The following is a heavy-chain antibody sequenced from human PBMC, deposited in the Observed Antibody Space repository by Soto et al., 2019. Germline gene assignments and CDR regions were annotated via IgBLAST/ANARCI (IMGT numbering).Heavy chain of an antibody. CDR3: ASDYGSGAPYFDY. CDR2: INAGNGNT. J-gene: IGHJ4*02. Sequence: ASVKVSCKASGYTFTSYAMHWVRHAPGQRLEWMGWINAGNGNTKYSQKFQGRVTITRDTSASTAYMELSSLRSEDTAVYYCASDYGSGAPYFDYWGQGTLVTVSS. V-gene: IGHV1-3*01. CDR1: GYTFTSYA. D-gene: IGHD3-10*01.